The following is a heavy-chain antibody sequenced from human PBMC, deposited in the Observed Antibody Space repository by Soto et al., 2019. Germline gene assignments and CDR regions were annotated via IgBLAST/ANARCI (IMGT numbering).Heavy chain of an antibody. CDR2: ISYDGRVK. D-gene: IGHD3-3*01. Sequence: PGGSLRLSCAASGFTFSDYPMHWVRQAPGKGLEWVAVISYDGRVKYYVDSVKGRFTISRDDSKNTLYLQMNSLRAEDTAVYYCARDRGGSYYDFWSGYYTGNYYYGMDVWGQGTTVTVSS. CDR1: GFTFSDYP. V-gene: IGHV3-30*04. J-gene: IGHJ6*02. CDR3: ARDRGGSYYDFWSGYYTGNYYYGMDV.